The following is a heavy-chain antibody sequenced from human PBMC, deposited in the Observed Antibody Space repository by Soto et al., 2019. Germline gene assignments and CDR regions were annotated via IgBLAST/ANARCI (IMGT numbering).Heavy chain of an antibody. V-gene: IGHV4-34*01. J-gene: IGHJ6*02. D-gene: IGHD2-2*01. CDR2: INHSGTT. Sequence: PXGTLSLTCAVHGGSFSGYYWSWIRQSPGKGLKWIGEINHSGTTHYNPSLKRRVTMSVDTSKNQFSLKLFSVTAADTAVYYCARRTAAPYHYYYAMDVWGQGTTVTVSS. CDR3: ARRTAAPYHYYYAMDV. CDR1: GGSFSGYY.